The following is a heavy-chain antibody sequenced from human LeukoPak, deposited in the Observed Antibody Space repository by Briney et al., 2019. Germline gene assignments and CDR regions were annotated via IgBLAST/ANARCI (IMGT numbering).Heavy chain of an antibody. D-gene: IGHD3-10*01. J-gene: IGHJ4*02. CDR3: ATSPRPITMVRGVIDY. CDR2: INPNSGGT. V-gene: IGHV1-2*02. CDR1: GYTFTGYY. Sequence: GASVKVSCKASGYTFTGYYMHWVRQAPGQGLEWMGWINPNSGGTNYAQKFQGRVTMTRDTSISTAYMELSRLRSDDTAVYYCATSPRPITMVRGVIDYWGQGTLVTVSS.